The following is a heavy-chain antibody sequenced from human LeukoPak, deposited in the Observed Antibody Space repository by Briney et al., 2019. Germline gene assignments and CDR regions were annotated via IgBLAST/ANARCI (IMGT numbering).Heavy chain of an antibody. J-gene: IGHJ4*02. V-gene: IGHV3-23*01. Sequence: PGGSLRLSCAASGFTFSSYAMSWVRQAPGKGLEWVSAISGSGGSTYYADSMKGRFTISRDNSKNTLYLQMNSLRAEDTAVYYCAKDPSYCGGDCYYLYYFDYWGQGTLVTVSS. CDR3: AKDPSYCGGDCYYLYYFDY. D-gene: IGHD2-21*02. CDR1: GFTFSSYA. CDR2: ISGSGGST.